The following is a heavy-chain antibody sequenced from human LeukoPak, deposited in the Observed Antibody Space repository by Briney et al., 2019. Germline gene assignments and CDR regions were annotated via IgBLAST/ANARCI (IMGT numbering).Heavy chain of an antibody. J-gene: IGHJ4*02. D-gene: IGHD4-11*01. CDR3: ARASDYRFDY. CDR2: TNPNSGGT. Sequence: PLASEKVSCKTSGSTFTGYYVHWVRQAPGQGLEWMGRTNPNSGGTNYAQKFQGRVTMTRDTSISTAYMELSRLRSDDTAVYYCARASDYRFDYWGQGTLVTVSS. V-gene: IGHV1-2*06. CDR1: GSTFTGYY.